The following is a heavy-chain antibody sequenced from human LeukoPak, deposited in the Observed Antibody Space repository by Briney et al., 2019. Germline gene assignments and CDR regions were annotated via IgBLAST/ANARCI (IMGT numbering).Heavy chain of an antibody. CDR2: ISGNSEYT. CDR1: GFPFASYA. J-gene: IGHJ4*02. V-gene: IGHV3-23*01. Sequence: QSGGPLRFPCQAPGFPFASYARTGVRKPPGKGRDGASAISGNSEYTYYADSVKGRFTISRDNSKRTLFLQMNSLRAEDTAVYHCAQHLGYCSSGTCYFTYWGQGTLVTVSS. D-gene: IGHD2-15*01. CDR3: AQHLGYCSSGTCYFTY.